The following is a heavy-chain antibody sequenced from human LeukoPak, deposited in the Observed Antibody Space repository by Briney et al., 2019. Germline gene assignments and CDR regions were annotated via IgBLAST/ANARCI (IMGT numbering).Heavy chain of an antibody. CDR3: ARAVHTDFDY. J-gene: IGHJ4*02. CDR2: ISSSSSYI. Sequence: KTGGSLRLSCAASGFTLSSYSMNWVRQAPGKGLEWVSSISSSSSYIYYADSVKGRFTISRDNAKNSLYLQMNSLRAEDTAVYYCARAVHTDFDYWGQGTLVTVSS. CDR1: GFTLSSYS. V-gene: IGHV3-21*01. D-gene: IGHD2-21*01.